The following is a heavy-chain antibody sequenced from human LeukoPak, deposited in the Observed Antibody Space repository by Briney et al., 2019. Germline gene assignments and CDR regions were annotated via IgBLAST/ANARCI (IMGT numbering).Heavy chain of an antibody. CDR2: ISAYNGNT. D-gene: IGHD2-15*01. V-gene: IGHV1-18*01. Sequence: GASVKASCKASGYTFTSYGISWVRQAPGQGLEWMGWISAYNGNTNYAQKLQGRVTMTTDTSTSTAYMELRSLRSDDTAVYYCARVEWYCSGGSCYYFDYWGQGTLVTVSS. CDR3: ARVEWYCSGGSCYYFDY. J-gene: IGHJ4*02. CDR1: GYTFTSYG.